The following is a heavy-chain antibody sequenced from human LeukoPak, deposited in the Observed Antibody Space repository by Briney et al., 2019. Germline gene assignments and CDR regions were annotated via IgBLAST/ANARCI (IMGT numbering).Heavy chain of an antibody. CDR3: ARSPKRSGRLFDF. CDR1: GFSFNDYE. V-gene: IGHV3-48*03. Sequence: PGGSLRLSCAASGFSFNDYEMNWVRQAPGKGMEGVSYISRSGATILYADSVRGRFTISRDNAENSLYLQMNSLRAEDTAVYYCARSPKRSGRLFDFWGQGTLVTVSS. D-gene: IGHD2-15*01. J-gene: IGHJ4*02. CDR2: ISRSGATI.